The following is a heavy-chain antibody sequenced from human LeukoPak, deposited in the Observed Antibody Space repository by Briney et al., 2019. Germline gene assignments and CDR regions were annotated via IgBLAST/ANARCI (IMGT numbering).Heavy chain of an antibody. CDR2: INSDGSST. D-gene: IGHD6-19*01. CDR1: GFTFSRNS. CDR3: VTFSSGWG. Sequence: GGSLRLSCAASGFTFSRNSMCWVRQAPGKGLVWVSRINSDGSSTTYADSVKGRFTISRDNAKNTLYVQMNSLRAEDTAVYYCVTFSSGWGWGQGTLVTVSS. J-gene: IGHJ4*02. V-gene: IGHV3-74*01.